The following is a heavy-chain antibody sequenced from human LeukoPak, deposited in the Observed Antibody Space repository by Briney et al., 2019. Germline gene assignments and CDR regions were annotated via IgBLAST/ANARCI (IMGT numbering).Heavy chain of an antibody. CDR1: GGTFSSYA. Sequence: ASVKVSCKASGGTFSSYAISWVRQAPGQGLEWMGRIIPILGIANYAQKFQGRVTITADKSTSTAYMELSSLRSEDTAVYYCARAPEGYCSSTSCYFNYGMDVWGQGTTVTVSS. CDR3: ARAPEGYCSSTSCYFNYGMDV. CDR2: IIPILGIA. D-gene: IGHD2-2*01. V-gene: IGHV1-69*04. J-gene: IGHJ6*02.